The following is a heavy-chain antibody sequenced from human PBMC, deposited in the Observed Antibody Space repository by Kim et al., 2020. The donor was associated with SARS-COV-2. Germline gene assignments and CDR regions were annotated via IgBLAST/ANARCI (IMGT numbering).Heavy chain of an antibody. CDR2: ISYDGSNK. J-gene: IGHJ6*02. CDR3: AKERNTGYSSSWTYYYYGMDV. CDR1: GFTFSSYG. Sequence: GGSLRLSCAASGFTFSSYGMHWVRQAPGKGLEWVAVISYDGSNKYYADSVKGRFTISRDNSKNTLYLQMNSLRAEDTAVYYCAKERNTGYSSSWTYYYYGMDVWGQGTPVTVSS. D-gene: IGHD6-13*01. V-gene: IGHV3-30*18.